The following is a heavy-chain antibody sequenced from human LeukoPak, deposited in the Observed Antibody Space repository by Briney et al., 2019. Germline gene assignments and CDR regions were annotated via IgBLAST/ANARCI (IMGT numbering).Heavy chain of an antibody. J-gene: IGHJ4*02. CDR3: ARVRRDGYNYYFDY. CDR1: GFTFNDYY. D-gene: IGHD5-24*01. CDR2: ISTSGSTI. Sequence: GGSLRLSCAASGFTFNDYYMSWIRQAPGKGLEWVSYISTSGSTIYYADSLKGRFTISRDNAKNSLYLQMNSLRAEDTAVYYCARVRRDGYNYYFDYWGQGTLVTVSS. V-gene: IGHV3-11*01.